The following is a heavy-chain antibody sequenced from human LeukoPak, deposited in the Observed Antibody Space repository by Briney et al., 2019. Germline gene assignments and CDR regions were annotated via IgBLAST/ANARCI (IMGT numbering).Heavy chain of an antibody. CDR3: ARDNRHFVVVSGMSDHYMDV. D-gene: IGHD2-21*01. CDR1: GFTFSSFG. V-gene: IGHV3-30*02. Sequence: GESLRLSCVASGFTFSSFGMHWVRQAPGKGLDWVAFVKYDGISEFYTDSVKGRFRISRDDSQSTVYLQMNSLKPEDTAVYYCARDNRHFVVVSGMSDHYMDVWGKGATVTISS. J-gene: IGHJ6*03. CDR2: VKYDGISE.